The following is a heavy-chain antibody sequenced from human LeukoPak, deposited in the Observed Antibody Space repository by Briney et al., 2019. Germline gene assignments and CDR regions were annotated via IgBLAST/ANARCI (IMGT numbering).Heavy chain of an antibody. Sequence: SETLSLTCAVYGGSFSGYYWSWIRQPPGKGLEWVGEIVHSGNTKYNPSLKSRVTISVDTSKNQFSLNLTSVTAADTAVYYCARAPGYSWFDPWGQGTLVTVSS. J-gene: IGHJ5*02. CDR3: ARAPGYSWFDP. V-gene: IGHV4-34*12. D-gene: IGHD2-15*01. CDR2: IVHSGNT. CDR1: GGSFSGYY.